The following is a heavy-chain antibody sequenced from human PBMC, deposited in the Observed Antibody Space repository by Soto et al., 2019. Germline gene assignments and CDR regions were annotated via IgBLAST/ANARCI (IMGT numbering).Heavy chain of an antibody. CDR3: ARGWFGPDV. CDR1: GFTLSGRS. D-gene: IGHD3-10*01. J-gene: IGHJ6*04. CDR2: IDNAGTDS. Sequence: EVQLVESGGGLVQPGGSLRLSCAAPGFTLSGRSMHWVRQAPGKGLVWVSGIDNAGTDSTYAVSVKGRFTSSRDNAKNMLYLQMNSLRVEDTAVYYCARGWFGPDVWGKGTTVTVSS. V-gene: IGHV3-74*01.